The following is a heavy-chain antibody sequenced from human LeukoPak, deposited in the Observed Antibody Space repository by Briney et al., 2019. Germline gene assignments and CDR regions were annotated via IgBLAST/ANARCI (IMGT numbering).Heavy chain of an antibody. CDR2: IKQDGGQI. V-gene: IGHV3-7*01. Sequence: GGSLRLSCAASEFTFSSYWMSWVRQAPGKGLEWVANIKQDGGQIYYLESVKGRLTVSRDNAKNSLYLQMNSLRAEDTAVYYCARLGARQMLEYWGQGTLVTVSS. CDR3: ARLGARQMLEY. CDR1: EFTFSSYW. D-gene: IGHD4-17*01. J-gene: IGHJ4*02.